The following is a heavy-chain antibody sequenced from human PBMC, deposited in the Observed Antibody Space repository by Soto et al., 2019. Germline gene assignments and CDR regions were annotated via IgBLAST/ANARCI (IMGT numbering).Heavy chain of an antibody. CDR3: ARVRRGLDVDTAMVYNYGMDV. V-gene: IGHV4-31*03. CDR1: GGSISSGGYY. D-gene: IGHD5-18*01. Sequence: SETLSLTCTVSGGSISSGGYYWSWIRPHPGKGLEWIGYIYYSGSTYYNPSLKSRVTISVDTSKNQFSLKLSSVTAADTAVYYCARVRRGLDVDTAMVYNYGMDVWGQGTTVTVSS. J-gene: IGHJ6*02. CDR2: IYYSGST.